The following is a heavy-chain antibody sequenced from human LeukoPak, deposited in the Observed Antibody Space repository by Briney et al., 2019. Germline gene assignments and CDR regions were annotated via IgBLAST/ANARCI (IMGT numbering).Heavy chain of an antibody. Sequence: GGSLRLSCVASGFTFSSYAMSWVRQAPGKGLHWVSALSGSGLSTYYADSVKGRFTISRDNSKNTLYLQMNSLRAEDTAVYYCAKGGESSSWLFDYWGQGTLVPVSS. J-gene: IGHJ4*02. D-gene: IGHD6-13*01. CDR1: GFTFSSYA. V-gene: IGHV3-23*01. CDR2: LSGSGLST. CDR3: AKGGESSSWLFDY.